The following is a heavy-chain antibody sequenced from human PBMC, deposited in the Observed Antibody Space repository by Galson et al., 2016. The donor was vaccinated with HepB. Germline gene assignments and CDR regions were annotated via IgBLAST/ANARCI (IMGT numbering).Heavy chain of an antibody. J-gene: IGHJ6*02. CDR2: INPSGGYT. V-gene: IGHV1-46*01. D-gene: IGHD3-10*01. Sequence: SVKVSCKASGYTFISYYLHWVRQATGEGLEWMGTINPSGGYTSYAQKFQGRITMTRDTSTSTVYMEVSSLRSEDTAVYYCARDFGSATFYYHGMGVWGQGTTVTVSS. CDR1: GYTFISYY. CDR3: ARDFGSATFYYHGMGV.